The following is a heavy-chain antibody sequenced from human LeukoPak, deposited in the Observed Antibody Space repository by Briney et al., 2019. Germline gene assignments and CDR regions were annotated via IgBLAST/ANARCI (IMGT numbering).Heavy chain of an antibody. J-gene: IGHJ4*02. CDR3: ARGSWAAADTNIDY. CDR1: GFTFSNYG. V-gene: IGHV3-33*01. CDR2: IWYDGSNK. D-gene: IGHD6-13*01. Sequence: GGSLRLSCAASGFTFSNYGMHWVRQAPGKGLEWVAVIWYDGSNKYYADSVKGRFTISRDNSKNTLYLQMNSLRVEDTAVYYCARGSWAAADTNIDYWGQGTLVTVSS.